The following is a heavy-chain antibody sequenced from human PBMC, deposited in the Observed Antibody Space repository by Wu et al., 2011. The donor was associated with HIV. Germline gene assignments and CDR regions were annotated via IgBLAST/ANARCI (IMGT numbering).Heavy chain of an antibody. CDR3: AKGPRAHSSSSAFDP. J-gene: IGHJ5*02. D-gene: IGHD6-6*01. Sequence: QVQLVESGGGVVQPGRSLRLSCAASGFTFSSYGMHWVRQAPGKGLEWVAFIRYDGSNKYYADSVKGRFTISRDNSKNTLYLQMNSLRAEDTAVYYCAKGPRAHSSSSAFDPWAREPWSPSP. CDR2: IRYDGSNK. V-gene: IGHV3-30*02. CDR1: GFTFSSYG.